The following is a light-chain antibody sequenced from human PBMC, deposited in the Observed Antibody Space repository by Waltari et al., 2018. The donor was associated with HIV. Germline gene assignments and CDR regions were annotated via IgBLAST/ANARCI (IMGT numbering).Light chain of an antibody. V-gene: IGKV1-5*03. Sequence: DIQMTQSPSYRSASVGDRVTITCRATQSISSWLAWFQQKPGKAPKLLIYMASSLESGVPSRFSGSGSGTDFTLTISSLQPDDFATYYCQQYNSYSLWTFGQGTKVEIK. CDR2: MAS. CDR1: QSISSW. J-gene: IGKJ1*01. CDR3: QQYNSYSLWT.